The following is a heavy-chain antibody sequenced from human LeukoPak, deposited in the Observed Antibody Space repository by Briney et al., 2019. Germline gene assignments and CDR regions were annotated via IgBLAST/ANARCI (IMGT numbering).Heavy chain of an antibody. CDR3: ARVHRDGYNTFDY. D-gene: IGHD5-24*01. V-gene: IGHV4-59*01. Sequence: SETLSLTCTVSGGSISSYYWSWIRQPPGKGLEWIGYIYYSGSTNYNPSLKSRVTISVDTSKNQFSLKLSSVTAADTALYYCARVHRDGYNTFDYWGQGTLVTVSS. J-gene: IGHJ4*02. CDR2: IYYSGST. CDR1: GGSISSYY.